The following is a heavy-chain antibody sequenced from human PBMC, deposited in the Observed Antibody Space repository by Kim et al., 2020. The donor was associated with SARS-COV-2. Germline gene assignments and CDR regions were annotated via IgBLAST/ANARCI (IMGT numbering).Heavy chain of an antibody. CDR1: GGTFSSYA. CDR2: IIPIFGTA. D-gene: IGHD6-6*01. V-gene: IGHV1-69*13. CDR3: ARTLYSSSPPPNHYYYYYGMDV. Sequence: SVKVSCKASGGTFSSYAISWVRQAPGQGLEWMGGIIPIFGTANYAQKFQGRVTITADESTSTAYMELSSLRSEDTAVYYCARTLYSSSPPPNHYYYYYGMDVWGQGTTVTVSS. J-gene: IGHJ6*02.